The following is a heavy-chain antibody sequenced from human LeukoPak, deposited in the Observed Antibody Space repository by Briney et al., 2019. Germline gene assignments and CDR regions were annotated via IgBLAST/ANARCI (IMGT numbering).Heavy chain of an antibody. CDR1: GGSFSDYY. CDR2: INHSGTT. V-gene: IGHV4-34*01. CDR3: ARASSGPFDY. J-gene: IGHJ4*02. D-gene: IGHD6-19*01. Sequence: SETLSLTCTVYGGSFSDYYWSWIRQPPGKGLEWIGEINHSGTTNYNPSLKSRVTISVDTSKNQFSLKLSSVTAADTAVYYCARASSGPFDYWGQGTLVTVSS.